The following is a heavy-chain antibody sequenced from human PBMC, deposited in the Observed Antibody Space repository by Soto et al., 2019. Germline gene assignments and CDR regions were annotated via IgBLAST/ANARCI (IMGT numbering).Heavy chain of an antibody. CDR2: VYHTGRT. Sequence: SETLSLTCTVSGGSFKSGSYSWSWIRQQPGKGLEGIGDVYHTGRTSYNPSLKSRVSISMDTSKNQFSLNLDSVTAADTAVYFCARDFAYFDSWGQGTLVTVSS. CDR3: ARDFAYFDS. CDR1: GGSFKSGSYS. V-gene: IGHV4-61*01. J-gene: IGHJ4*02. D-gene: IGHD3-3*01.